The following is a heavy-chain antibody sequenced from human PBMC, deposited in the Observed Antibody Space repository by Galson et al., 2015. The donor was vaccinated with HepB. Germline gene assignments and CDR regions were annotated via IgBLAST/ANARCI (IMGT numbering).Heavy chain of an antibody. D-gene: IGHD1-26*01. V-gene: IGHV3-23*01. Sequence: SLRLSCAASGFTFSSYAMSWVRQAPGKGLEWVSAISGSGGSTYYADSVKGRFTISRDNSKNTLYLQMNSLRAEDTAVYYCARGPRKMSGAIVGATGAGYYFDYWGQGTLVTVSS. CDR2: ISGSGGST. CDR3: ARGPRKMSGAIVGATGAGYYFDY. CDR1: GFTFSSYA. J-gene: IGHJ4*02.